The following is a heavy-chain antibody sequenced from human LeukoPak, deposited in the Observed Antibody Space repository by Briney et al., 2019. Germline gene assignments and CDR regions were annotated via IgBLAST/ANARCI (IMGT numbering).Heavy chain of an antibody. D-gene: IGHD6-19*01. J-gene: IGHJ4*02. Sequence: SETLSLTCAVYGGSFSGYYWSWIRQPLGKGLEGIGEINHSGSTNYNPSLKSRVTISVDTSKNQFSLKLSSVTAADTAVYYCARGVTDDNSSGWSTLYYFDYWGQGTLVTVSS. CDR3: ARGVTDDNSSGWSTLYYFDY. V-gene: IGHV4-34*01. CDR1: GGSFSGYY. CDR2: INHSGST.